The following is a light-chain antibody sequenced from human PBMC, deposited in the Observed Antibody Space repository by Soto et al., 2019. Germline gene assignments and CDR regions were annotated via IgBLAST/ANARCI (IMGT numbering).Light chain of an antibody. V-gene: IGKV1-5*03. CDR1: QSISSW. CDR3: QQYKTYFRT. Sequence: DIQMTQSPSTLSASVGDRVTITCRASQSISSWLAWYQQKPGKAPKVLIYKASNLETGVPSRFSGSGSGTEFTLTISSLQPDDFATYYCQQYKTYFRTFGQGTRVEI. CDR2: KAS. J-gene: IGKJ1*01.